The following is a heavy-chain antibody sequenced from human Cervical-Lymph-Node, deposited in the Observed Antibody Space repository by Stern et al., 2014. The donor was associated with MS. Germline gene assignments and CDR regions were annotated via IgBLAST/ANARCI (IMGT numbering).Heavy chain of an antibody. J-gene: IGHJ4*02. CDR2: IYWDDDK. CDR3: AHTLITLDRGVPFDY. D-gene: IGHD3-10*01. CDR1: GFSLITRGVG. V-gene: IGHV2-5*02. Sequence: QITLKESGPTLVKPTQTLTLTCTFSGFSLITRGVGVGWIRQPPGKALEWLALIYWDDDKRYSPARKSRLTITKDTSKNQVVLTMTNMDPVDTATYYCAHTLITLDRGVPFDYWGQGTLVTVSS.